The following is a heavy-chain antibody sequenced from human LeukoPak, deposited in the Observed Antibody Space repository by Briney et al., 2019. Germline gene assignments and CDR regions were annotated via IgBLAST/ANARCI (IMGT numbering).Heavy chain of an antibody. D-gene: IGHD2-8*01. CDR2: INAGNGNT. J-gene: IGHJ5*02. V-gene: IGHV1-3*01. CDR1: GYTFTSYA. CDR3: ARGRPLYGFDP. Sequence: ASVTVSCKASGYTFTSYAMHWVRQAPGQRLEWMGWINAGNGNTKYSQKFQGRVTITRDTSASTAYMELSSPRSEDTAVYYCARGRPLYGFDPWGQGTLVTVSS.